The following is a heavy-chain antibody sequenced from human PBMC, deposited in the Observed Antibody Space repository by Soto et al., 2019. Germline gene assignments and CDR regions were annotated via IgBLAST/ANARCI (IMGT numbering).Heavy chain of an antibody. J-gene: IGHJ5*02. V-gene: IGHV2-26*01. CDR3: ARRHLAVAVSPWFDP. CDR1: GLSITDSEMG. D-gene: IGHD6-19*01. CDR2: IDSSGEK. Sequence: QVTLKESGPVLVKPTETLTLRCTVSGLSITDSEMGVSWIRQPPGQPLEWLAHIDSSGEKSYRTFLKSRLAISKDTSKSQRVLTMTNMDPADTATYYCARRHLAVAVSPWFDPLGQGIPVTVSS.